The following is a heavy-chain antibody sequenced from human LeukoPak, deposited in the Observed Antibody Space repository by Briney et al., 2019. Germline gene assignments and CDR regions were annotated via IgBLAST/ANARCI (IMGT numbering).Heavy chain of an antibody. D-gene: IGHD2-15*01. CDR3: ARSLRYCSGGSCYWLYYFDY. CDR2: IIPIFGTA. Sequence: ASVKVSCEASGGTFSSYAISWVRQAPGQGLEWMGRIIPIFGTANYAQKFQGRVTITTDESTSTAYMELSSLRSEDTAVYYCARSLRYCSGGSCYWLYYFDYWGQGTLVTVSS. J-gene: IGHJ4*02. V-gene: IGHV1-69*05. CDR1: GGTFSSYA.